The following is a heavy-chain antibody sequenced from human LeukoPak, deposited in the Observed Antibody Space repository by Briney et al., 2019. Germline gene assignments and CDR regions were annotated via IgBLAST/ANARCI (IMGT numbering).Heavy chain of an antibody. CDR3: ARDPWGASYDILTGSYFDY. CDR1: GGSISSGDYY. J-gene: IGHJ4*02. V-gene: IGHV4-30-4*01. D-gene: IGHD3-9*01. CDR2: IYYSGST. Sequence: SETLSLTCTVSGGSISSGDYYWSWIRQPPGKGLEWIGYIYYSGSTYYNPSLKSRVTISVDTSKNQFSLKLSSVTAADTAVYYCARDPWGASYDILTGSYFDYWGQGTLVTVSS.